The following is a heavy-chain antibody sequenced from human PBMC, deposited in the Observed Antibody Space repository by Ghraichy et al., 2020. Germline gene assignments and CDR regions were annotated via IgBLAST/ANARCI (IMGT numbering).Heavy chain of an antibody. D-gene: IGHD3-10*01. CDR3: ARGCVVRGNWYFDL. CDR1: GGSISSGGYY. Sequence: SETLSLTCTVSGGSISSGGYYWSWIRQHPGKGLEWIGYIYYSGSTYYNPSLKSRVTISVDTSKNQFSLKLSSVTAADTAVYYCARGCVVRGNWYFDLWGRGTLVTVSS. V-gene: IGHV4-31*03. J-gene: IGHJ2*01. CDR2: IYYSGST.